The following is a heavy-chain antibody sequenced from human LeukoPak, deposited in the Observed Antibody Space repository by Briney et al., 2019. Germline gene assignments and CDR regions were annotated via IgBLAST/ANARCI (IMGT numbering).Heavy chain of an antibody. CDR1: GGSISSGGYY. CDR2: IYHSGST. D-gene: IGHD2-2*01. CDR3: ARVDPARMA. J-gene: IGHJ5*02. Sequence: SQTLSLTCTDSGGSISSGGYYWSWIRQPPGKGLEWIGYIYHSGSTYYNPSLKSRVTISVDRSKNQFSLKLSSVTAADTAVYYCARVDPARMAWGQGTLVTVSS. V-gene: IGHV4-30-2*01.